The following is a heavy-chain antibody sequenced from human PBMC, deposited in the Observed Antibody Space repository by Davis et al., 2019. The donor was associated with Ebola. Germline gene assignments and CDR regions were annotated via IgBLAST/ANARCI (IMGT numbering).Heavy chain of an antibody. CDR2: IYYSGST. Sequence: SETLSLTCTVSGGSISSGDYYWSWIRQPPGKGLEWIGYIYYSGSTYYNPSLKSRVTISVDTSKNQFSLKLSSVTAADTAVYYCARVYARITIFGVVSYWFDPWGQGTLVTVSS. V-gene: IGHV4-30-4*01. CDR3: ARVYARITIFGVVSYWFDP. D-gene: IGHD3-3*01. J-gene: IGHJ5*02. CDR1: GGSISSGDYY.